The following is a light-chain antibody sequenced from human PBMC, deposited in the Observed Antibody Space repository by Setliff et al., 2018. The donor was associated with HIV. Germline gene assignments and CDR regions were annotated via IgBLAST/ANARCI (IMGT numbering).Light chain of an antibody. CDR2: DVI. CDR1: SGDVGGYNY. CDR3: SSYTTSSTLYV. J-gene: IGLJ1*01. Sequence: ALAQPASVSGSPGQSITISCTGTSGDVGGYNYVSWYQQHPGKAPKFMIYDVINRPSGVSNRFSGSRSGNTASLTISGLQVEDEADYYCSSYTTSSTLYVFGPGTKVTVL. V-gene: IGLV2-14*01.